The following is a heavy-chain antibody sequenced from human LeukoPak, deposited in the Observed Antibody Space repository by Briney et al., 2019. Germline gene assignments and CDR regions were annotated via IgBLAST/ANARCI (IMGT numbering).Heavy chain of an antibody. D-gene: IGHD3-16*01. J-gene: IGHJ6*02. CDR3: ARGGGLDV. CDR2: IKQDGSKK. Sequence: PGGSLRLSCVASGFPFSSYWMTWVRQAPGKGLEWVANIKQDGSKKSYVYSVKGRFTISRDNAKNSLYLQMSNLRAEDTAVYFCARGGGLDVWGQGATVTVSS. V-gene: IGHV3-7*03. CDR1: GFPFSSYW.